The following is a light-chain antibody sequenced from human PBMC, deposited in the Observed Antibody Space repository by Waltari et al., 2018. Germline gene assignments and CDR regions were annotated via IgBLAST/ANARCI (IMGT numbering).Light chain of an antibody. V-gene: IGKV1-5*03. J-gene: IGKJ1*01. CDR3: QQYNDYPLT. CDR1: QSISDW. CDR2: KAS. Sequence: DIQMTQSPSPLSASVRDRVTITCRASQSISDWLAWYQQKPGKAPKLLIYKASNLESGVPSRFSGSGSGTEFTLTISSLQPDDFATYFCQQYNDYPLTFGQGTKVDIK.